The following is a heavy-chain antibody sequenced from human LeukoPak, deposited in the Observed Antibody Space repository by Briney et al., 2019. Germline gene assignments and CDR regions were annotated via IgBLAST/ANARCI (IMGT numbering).Heavy chain of an antibody. CDR1: GFTFSSYA. Sequence: RGSLRLSCAASGFTFSSYAMHWVRQAPGKGLEWVAVISYDGSNKYYADSVKGRFTISRDNSKNTLYLQMNSLRAEDTAVYYCARGDSYGYYYYMDVWGKGTTVTVSS. CDR2: ISYDGSNK. CDR3: ARGDSYGYYYYMDV. V-gene: IGHV3-30-3*01. D-gene: IGHD5-18*01. J-gene: IGHJ6*03.